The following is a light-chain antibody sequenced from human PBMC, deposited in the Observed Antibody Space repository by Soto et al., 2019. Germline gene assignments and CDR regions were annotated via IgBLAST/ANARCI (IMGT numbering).Light chain of an antibody. J-gene: IGLJ1*01. CDR2: EGI. CDR1: SSNLGGYNV. CDR3: CPYVGATTYV. V-gene: IGLV2-23*01. Sequence: QSALTQPASVSGSPGQSITISCSGTSSNLGGYNVVSWYQQHPGKAPKVIVYEGIKRPSGVSDRFSGSTSVSTASLTISGLQAEDEAEYYCCPYVGATTYVFGSGTKLT.